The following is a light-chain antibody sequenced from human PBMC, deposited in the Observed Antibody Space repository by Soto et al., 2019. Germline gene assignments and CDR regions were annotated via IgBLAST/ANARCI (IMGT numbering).Light chain of an antibody. Sequence: IVLTQSPGTLSLSPGERATLSCRASQSITSNYLGWYQQKPGQAPRLLIYGVSSRATGIPDRFSGSGSGTDFTLTISRLEPEDFAVYYCQQYGSSPPITFGQGTRLEIK. CDR2: GVS. J-gene: IGKJ5*01. CDR1: QSITSNY. V-gene: IGKV3-20*01. CDR3: QQYGSSPPIT.